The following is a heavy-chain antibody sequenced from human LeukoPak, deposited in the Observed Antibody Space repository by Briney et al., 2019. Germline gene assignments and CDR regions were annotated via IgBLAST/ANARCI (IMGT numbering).Heavy chain of an antibody. Sequence: PGGSLRLSCVASGFTFSTYGMHWVRQAPGKGLEWVAFIRYDGSNKYYVDSVKGRFTISRDNSKNTLYVQMNSLRTEDTAVYYCAKDYLWSMTPQYYYYYMDVWGKGTTVTVSS. CDR3: AKDYLWSMTPQYYYYYMDV. V-gene: IGHV3-30*02. J-gene: IGHJ6*03. CDR1: GFTFSTYG. D-gene: IGHD2-8*02. CDR2: IRYDGSNK.